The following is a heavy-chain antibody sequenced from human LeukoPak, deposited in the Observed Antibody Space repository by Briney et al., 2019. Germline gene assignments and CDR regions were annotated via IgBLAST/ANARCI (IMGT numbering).Heavy chain of an antibody. CDR2: MSEGGSSI. CDR3: ARGKRRFDS. Sequence: AGESLRLSCAASGFTFSDYYMSWIRQAPGKGLEWVSYMSEGGSSIYYAASVKGRFTISRDNVNHSLFLQMNSLRAEDTAVYYCARGKRRFDSWGQGTLVTVSS. J-gene: IGHJ4*02. V-gene: IGHV3-11*01. CDR1: GFTFSDYY.